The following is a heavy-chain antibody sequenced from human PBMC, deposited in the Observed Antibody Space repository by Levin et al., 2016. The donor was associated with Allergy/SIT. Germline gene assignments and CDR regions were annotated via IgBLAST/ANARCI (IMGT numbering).Heavy chain of an antibody. CDR1: GFTFSRYT. J-gene: IGHJ4*02. CDR2: ISSSGFYI. CDR3: ANLEIALPADMGWGVDS. D-gene: IGHD2-2*01. Sequence: GGSLRLSCAASGFTFSRYTMNWVRQAPGMGLEWVSSISSSGFYIYYADSVKGRFTISRDNAKSSLYLQMNSLRAEDTAVYYCANLEIALPADMGWGVDSWGQGTLVTVSS. V-gene: IGHV3-21*01.